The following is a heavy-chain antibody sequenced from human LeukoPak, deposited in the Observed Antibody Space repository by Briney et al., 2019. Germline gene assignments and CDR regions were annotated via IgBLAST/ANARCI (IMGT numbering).Heavy chain of an antibody. CDR1: GGSFNRFY. D-gene: IGHD5-24*01. Sequence: SETLSLTCAVYGGSFNRFYWSWIRQSPGKGLEWIAEIDHRGDTNYNPSVKSRVTVSVDTSKNQFSLKVRSLSAADTAVYYCARGATISETGYFDFWGQGTLVTVSS. CDR2: IDHRGDT. CDR3: ARGATISETGYFDF. V-gene: IGHV4-34*01. J-gene: IGHJ4*03.